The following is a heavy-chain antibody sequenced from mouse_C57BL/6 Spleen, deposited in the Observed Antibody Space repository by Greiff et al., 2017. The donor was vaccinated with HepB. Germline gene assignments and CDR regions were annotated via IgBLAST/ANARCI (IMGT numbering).Heavy chain of an antibody. Sequence: VKLVESGPGLVQPSQSLSITCRVSGFSLTSYGVHWVRQSPGKGLEWLGVIWSGGSTDYNAAFISRLSISKDNSKSQVFFKMNSLQADDTAIYYCARSSYGLYAMDYWGQGTSFTVSS. CDR2: IWSGGST. CDR1: GFSLTSYG. CDR3: ARSSYGLYAMDY. D-gene: IGHD3-1*01. J-gene: IGHJ4*01. V-gene: IGHV2-2*01.